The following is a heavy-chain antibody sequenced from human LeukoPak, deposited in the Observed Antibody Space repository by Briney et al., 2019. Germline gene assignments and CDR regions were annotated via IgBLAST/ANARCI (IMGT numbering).Heavy chain of an antibody. CDR1: GGSISSGGYY. Sequence: PSETLSLTCTVSGGSISSGGYYWSWIRQPPGKGLEWIGYIYHSGGTYYNPSLKSRVTISVDRSKNQFSLKLSSVTAADTAVYYCASKADWFDPWGQGTLVTVSS. CDR3: ASKADWFDP. D-gene: IGHD6-13*01. CDR2: IYHSGGT. J-gene: IGHJ5*02. V-gene: IGHV4-30-2*01.